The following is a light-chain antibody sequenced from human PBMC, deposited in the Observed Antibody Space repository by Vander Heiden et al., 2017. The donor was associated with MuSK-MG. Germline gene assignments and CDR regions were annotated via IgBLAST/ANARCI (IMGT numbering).Light chain of an antibody. V-gene: IGKV1-39*01. CDR2: TAS. J-gene: IGKJ1*01. CDR1: ETISIF. CDR3: HQSYNTPRT. Sequence: DIHMTQSPSSLSASVGDRVTITCRASETISIFLNWYQQKPGKAPTLLIHTASTLHKGVPSRFSGSGSGTDFTLTISSLQPEDFATYYCHQSYNTPRTFGQGTRVDTK.